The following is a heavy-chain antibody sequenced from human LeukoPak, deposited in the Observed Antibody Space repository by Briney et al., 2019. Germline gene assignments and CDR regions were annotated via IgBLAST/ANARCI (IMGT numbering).Heavy chain of an antibody. J-gene: IGHJ4*02. CDR1: GFTVSSYY. Sequence: GGSLRLSCGASGFTVSSYYVSWVRHTPGKGLEWLSSVSGSGANTYYADSVKGRFTISRDNSRDRIYLQMNSLRTDDTAVYYCARLQPLVIPAAKLGFDYWGQGTLVTVSS. V-gene: IGHV3-23*01. D-gene: IGHD2-2*01. CDR3: ARLQPLVIPAAKLGFDY. CDR2: VSGSGANT.